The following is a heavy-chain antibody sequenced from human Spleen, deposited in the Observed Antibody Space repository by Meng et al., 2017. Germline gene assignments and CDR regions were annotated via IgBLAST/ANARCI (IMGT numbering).Heavy chain of an antibody. Sequence: GKVVEAGGGLVKPGGSLRLSCVASGGTFRNFLMTWVRQAPGKGLEWVGRIKSKVDGGTTDFAAPVKGRFTISRDDAQNTLYLQMDSLKTEDTAVYYCARAITGYTYGLYYFDYWGQGTLVTVSS. V-gene: IGHV3-15*01. J-gene: IGHJ4*02. CDR2: IKSKVDGGTT. CDR3: ARAITGYTYGLYYFDY. CDR1: GGTFRNFL. D-gene: IGHD5-18*01.